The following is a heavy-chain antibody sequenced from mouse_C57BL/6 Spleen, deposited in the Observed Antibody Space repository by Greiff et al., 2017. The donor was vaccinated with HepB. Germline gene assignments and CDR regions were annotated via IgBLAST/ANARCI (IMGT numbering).Heavy chain of an antibody. CDR1: GYTFTSYW. V-gene: IGHV1-53*01. D-gene: IGHD1-1*01. J-gene: IGHJ3*01. Sequence: VQLQQSGPELVKPGASVKLSCKASGYTFTSYWMHWVKQRPGQGLEWIGNINPSNGGTNYNEKFKSKATLTVDKSSSTAYMQLSSLTSEDSAVYYCARGYYGSSRAWFAYWGQGTLVTVSA. CDR3: ARGYYGSSRAWFAY. CDR2: INPSNGGT.